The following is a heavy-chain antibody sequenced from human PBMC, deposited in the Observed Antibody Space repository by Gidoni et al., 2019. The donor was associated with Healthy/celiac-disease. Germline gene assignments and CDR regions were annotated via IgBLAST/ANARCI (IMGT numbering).Heavy chain of an antibody. J-gene: IGHJ4*02. CDR1: GFTFSSYG. CDR3: AKKTRIQLWAGPIDY. CDR2: ISYDGSNK. V-gene: IGHV3-30*18. Sequence: QVQLVGSGGGVVQPGRSLRLSCAASGFTFSSYGMHWVRQAPGKGLEWVAVISYDGSNKYYADSVKGRFTISRDNSTNTLYLQINSLRAEDTAVYYCAKKTRIQLWAGPIDYWGQGTLVTVSS. D-gene: IGHD5-18*01.